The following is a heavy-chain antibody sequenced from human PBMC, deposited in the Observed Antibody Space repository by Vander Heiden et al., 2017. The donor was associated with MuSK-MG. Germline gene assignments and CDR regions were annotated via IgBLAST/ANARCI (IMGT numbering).Heavy chain of an antibody. Sequence: EVQLLESGGGLVQPGGSLRLSCAASGFTFSSYAMSWVRQAPGKGLEWVSAISGSGGSTYYADAVKGRFTISRDNSKNTLYLKMKSMRAEDTAVYYCAKAFYSTYYFDYWGQGTLVTVSS. CDR3: AKAFYSTYYFDY. D-gene: IGHD4-4*01. V-gene: IGHV3-23*01. CDR1: GFTFSSYA. CDR2: ISGSGGST. J-gene: IGHJ4*02.